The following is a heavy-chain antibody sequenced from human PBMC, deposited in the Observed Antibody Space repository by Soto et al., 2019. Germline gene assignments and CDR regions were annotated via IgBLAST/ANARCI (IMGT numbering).Heavy chain of an antibody. CDR2: IYYSGST. D-gene: IGHD2-15*01. V-gene: IGHV4-39*01. CDR1: GGSISSSSYY. J-gene: IGHJ6*03. CDR3: ARHNGYCSGGSCYSPSFDYYYYYMDV. Sequence: QLQLQESGPGLVKPSETLSLTCTVSGGSISSSSYYWGWIRQPPGKGLEWIGSIYYSGSTYYNPSLKSRVTISVDTSKNQFSLKLSSVTAADTAVYYCARHNGYCSGGSCYSPSFDYYYYYMDVWGKGTTVTVSS.